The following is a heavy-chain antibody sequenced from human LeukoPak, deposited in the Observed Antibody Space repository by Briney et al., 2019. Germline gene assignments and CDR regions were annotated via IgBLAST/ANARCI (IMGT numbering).Heavy chain of an antibody. CDR3: ARDLDGSGSYYKNATEDV. J-gene: IGHJ6*02. CDR2: ISSSSSYI. D-gene: IGHD3-10*01. CDR1: GFTFSSYS. V-gene: IGHV3-21*01. Sequence: GGSLRLPCAASGFTFSSYSMNWVRHAPGKGLEWVSSISSSSSYIYYADSVKGRFTISRDNAKNSLYLQMNSLRAEDTAVYYCARDLDGSGSYYKNATEDVWGQGTTVTVSS.